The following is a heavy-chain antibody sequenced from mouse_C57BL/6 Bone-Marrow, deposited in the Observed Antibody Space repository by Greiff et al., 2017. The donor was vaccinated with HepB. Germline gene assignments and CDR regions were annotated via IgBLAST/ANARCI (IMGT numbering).Heavy chain of an antibody. V-gene: IGHV5-17*01. Sequence: EVMLVESGGGLVKPGGSLKLSCAASGFTFSDYGMHWVRQAPEKGLEWVAYISSGSSTIYYADTVKGRFTISRDNAKNTLFLQMTSLRSEDTAMYDCARLELAWFAYWGQGTLVTVSA. J-gene: IGHJ3*01. CDR3: ARLELAWFAY. D-gene: IGHD4-1*01. CDR2: ISSGSSTI. CDR1: GFTFSDYG.